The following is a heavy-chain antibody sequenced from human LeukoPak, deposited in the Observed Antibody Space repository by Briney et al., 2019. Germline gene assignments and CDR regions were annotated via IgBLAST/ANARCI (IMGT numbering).Heavy chain of an antibody. Sequence: PGGSLRLSCAASGFTFNSYWMHWVRQAPGRGLVWVSRINSDGSSTSYADSVKGRFTISRDNAKNTLYLQMNSLRAEDTAVYYCAREVGATKGFDYWGQGTLVTVSS. CDR1: GFTFNSYW. CDR3: AREVGATKGFDY. V-gene: IGHV3-74*01. CDR2: INSDGSST. D-gene: IGHD1-26*01. J-gene: IGHJ4*02.